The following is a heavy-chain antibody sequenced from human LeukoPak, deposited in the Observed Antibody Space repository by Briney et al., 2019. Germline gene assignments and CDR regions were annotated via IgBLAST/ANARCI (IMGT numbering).Heavy chain of an antibody. CDR2: INHSGST. CDR1: GGSFSGYY. CDR3: ARGSRKIRQYYYDSSGPGMDP. J-gene: IGHJ5*02. D-gene: IGHD3-22*01. Sequence: SETLSLTCAVHGGSFSGYYWSWNRQPPGKGLEWIGEINHSGSTNYNPSLKSRVTISVDTSKNQFSLKLSSVTAADTAVYYCARGSRKIRQYYYDSSGPGMDPWGQGTLVTVSS. V-gene: IGHV4-34*01.